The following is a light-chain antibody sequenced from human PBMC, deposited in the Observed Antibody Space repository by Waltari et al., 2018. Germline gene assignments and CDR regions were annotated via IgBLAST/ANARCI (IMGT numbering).Light chain of an antibody. J-gene: IGLJ2*01. CDR2: DFI. CDR1: SRDFCGYNY. V-gene: IGLV2-14*01. Sequence: QSALTQPASMSGSPGHSIPISCTGTSRDFCGYNYVSWYQQYPVKAPKLMIFDFINRPSGGYNRFAGSKSGNTASLTIAGLQPEDEADYYCSSYTSIKTLAFGGGTKLTVL. CDR3: SSYTSIKTLA.